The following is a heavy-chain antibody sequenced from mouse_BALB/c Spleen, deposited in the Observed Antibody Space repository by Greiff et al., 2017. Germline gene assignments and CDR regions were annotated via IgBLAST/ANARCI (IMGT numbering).Heavy chain of an antibody. CDR2: IYPGSGST. Sequence: QVQLKQPGAELVKPGTSVKLSCKASGYNFTSYWINWVKLRPGQGLEWIGDIYPGSGSTNYNEKFKSKATLTVDTSSSTAYMQLSSLASEDSALYYCARSELGRGYFDYWGQGTTLTVSS. CDR3: ARSELGRGYFDY. D-gene: IGHD4-1*01. V-gene: IGHV1-55*01. J-gene: IGHJ2*01. CDR1: GYNFTSYW.